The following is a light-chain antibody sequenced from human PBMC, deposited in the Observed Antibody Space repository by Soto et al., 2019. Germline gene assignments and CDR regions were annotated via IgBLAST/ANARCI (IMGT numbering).Light chain of an antibody. CDR3: AACDYSLGAYV. CDR2: TNN. Sequence: QSLLTQPPSASANPGQRVTISCSGGNSNIGTNTVNWYQQLPGTAPRLLIYTNNQRPSGVPQRFSGAKTGTSASLAIGGLQSEDGADYYCAACDYSLGAYVFGTGTKLTVL. J-gene: IGLJ1*01. V-gene: IGLV1-44*01. CDR1: NSNIGTNT.